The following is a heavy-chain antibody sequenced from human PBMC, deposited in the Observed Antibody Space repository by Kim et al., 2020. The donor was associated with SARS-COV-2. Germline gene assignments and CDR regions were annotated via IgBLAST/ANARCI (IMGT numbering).Heavy chain of an antibody. CDR2: IYPGDSDT. D-gene: IGHD6-19*01. V-gene: IGHV5-51*01. Sequence: GESLKISCKGSGYSFTSYWIGWVRQMPGKGLEWMGIIYPGDSDTRYSPSFQGQVTISADKSISTAYLQWSSLKASDTAMYYCARLRGGSGWYMDYFDYWGQGTLVTVSS. J-gene: IGHJ4*02. CDR1: GYSFTSYW. CDR3: ARLRGGSGWYMDYFDY.